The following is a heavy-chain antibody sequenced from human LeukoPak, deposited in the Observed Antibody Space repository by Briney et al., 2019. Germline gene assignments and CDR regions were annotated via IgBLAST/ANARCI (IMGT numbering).Heavy chain of an antibody. CDR3: ARGGPVAATHKYFQY. D-gene: IGHD6-19*01. CDR2: MNPNSGNT. CDR1: GYTFTSYD. Sequence: ASVKVSCKASGYTFTSYDINWVRQATGQGLEWMGWMNPNSGNTGYAQKFRGRVTMTRNTSISTAYMELSSLRSEDTAVYYCARGGPVAATHKYFQYWGQGTLVTVSS. V-gene: IGHV1-8*01. J-gene: IGHJ1*01.